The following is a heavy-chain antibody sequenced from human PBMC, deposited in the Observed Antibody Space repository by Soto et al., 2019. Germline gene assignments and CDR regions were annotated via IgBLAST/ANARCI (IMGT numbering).Heavy chain of an antibody. CDR2: ISDSGGRT. Sequence: EVQLLESGGGLVQPGGSLRLSCAVSGFTFNNYAMNWVLQAPGKWLECVSSISDSGGRTYYADSVKGRFTISRDNSKNTLYLQINSMRAEDTAIYYCAKDALGDYFYYGMDVWGQGTTVTVSS. V-gene: IGHV3-23*01. CDR1: GFTFNNYA. J-gene: IGHJ6*02. CDR3: AKDALGDYFYYGMDV.